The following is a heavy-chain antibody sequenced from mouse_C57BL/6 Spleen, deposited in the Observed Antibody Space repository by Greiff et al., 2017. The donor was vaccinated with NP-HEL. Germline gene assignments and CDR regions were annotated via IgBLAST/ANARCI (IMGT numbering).Heavy chain of an antibody. J-gene: IGHJ2*01. CDR2: INPNNGGT. Sequence: EVQLQQSGPELVKPGASVKIPCKASGYTFTDYNMDWVKQSHGKSLEWIGDINPNNGGTIYNQKFKGKATLTVDKSSSTAYMELRSLTSEDTAVYYCARSLLLRWYFDYWGQGTTLTVSS. V-gene: IGHV1-18*01. D-gene: IGHD1-1*01. CDR1: GYTFTDYN. CDR3: ARSLLLRWYFDY.